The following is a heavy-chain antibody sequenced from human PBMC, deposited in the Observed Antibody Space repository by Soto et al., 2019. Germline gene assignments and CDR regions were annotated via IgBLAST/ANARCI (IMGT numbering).Heavy chain of an antibody. Sequence: EVQLVESGGGLVKPGGSLRLSCAASGFTFSNAWMSWVRQAPGKGLEWVGRIKSKTDGGTTDYAAPVKGRFTISRDDSKNTLYLQMNSLKTEDTAVYYCTTGALREYSGYEVTNWFDPWGQGTLVTVSS. V-gene: IGHV3-15*01. J-gene: IGHJ5*02. CDR3: TTGALREYSGYEVTNWFDP. D-gene: IGHD5-12*01. CDR2: IKSKTDGGTT. CDR1: GFTFSNAW.